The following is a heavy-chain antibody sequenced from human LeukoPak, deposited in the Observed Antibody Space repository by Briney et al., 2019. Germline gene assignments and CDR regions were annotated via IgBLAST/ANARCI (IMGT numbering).Heavy chain of an antibody. CDR2: INHSGST. D-gene: IGHD6-13*01. CDR1: GGSISSSSYY. Sequence: SETLSLTCTVSGGSISSSSYYWSWIRQPPGKGLEWIGEINHSGSTNYNPSLKSRVTISVDTSKNQFSLKLSSVTAADTAVYYCARGSSFFGSSWYKVRDYYYMDVWGKGTTVTVSS. J-gene: IGHJ6*03. CDR3: ARGSSFFGSSWYKVRDYYYMDV. V-gene: IGHV4-39*07.